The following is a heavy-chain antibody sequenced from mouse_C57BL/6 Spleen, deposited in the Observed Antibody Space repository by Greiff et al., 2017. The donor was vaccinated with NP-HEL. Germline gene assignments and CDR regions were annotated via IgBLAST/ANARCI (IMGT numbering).Heavy chain of an antibody. Sequence: QVQLQQSGAELVMPGASVKLSCKASGYTFTSYWMHWVKQRPGQGLEWIGEIDPSDSYTNYNQKFKGKSTLTADKSSSTAYMQLSSLTSEDSAVFDCARREWLYTGQAWFAYWGQGTLVTVSA. D-gene: IGHD1-2*01. CDR1: GYTFTSYW. CDR3: ARREWLYTGQAWFAY. J-gene: IGHJ3*01. CDR2: IDPSDSYT. V-gene: IGHV1-69*01.